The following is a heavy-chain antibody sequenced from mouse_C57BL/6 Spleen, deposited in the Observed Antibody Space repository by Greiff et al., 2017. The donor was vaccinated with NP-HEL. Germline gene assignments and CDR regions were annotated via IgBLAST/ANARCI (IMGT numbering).Heavy chain of an antibody. D-gene: IGHD2-4*01. CDR1: GFSLTSYG. CDR3: ARSRDYDENYFDY. V-gene: IGHV2-2*01. J-gene: IGHJ2*01. CDR2: IWSGGST. Sequence: VQLQQSGPGLVQPSQSLSITCTVSGFSLTSYGVHWVRQSPGKGLEWLGVIWSGGSTDYNAAFISRLSISKDNSKSQVFFKMNSLQADDTAIYCCARSRDYDENYFDYWGQGTTLTVSA.